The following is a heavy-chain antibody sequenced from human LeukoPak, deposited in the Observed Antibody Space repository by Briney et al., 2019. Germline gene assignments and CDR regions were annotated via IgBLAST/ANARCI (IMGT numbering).Heavy chain of an antibody. D-gene: IGHD2-15*01. Sequence: ASVKVSCKASGYTFTSYYMHWVRQAPGQGLEWMGIINPSGGSTSYAQKFQGRVTMTRDTSTSTVYMELSSLRSEDTAVYYFARDQGGYCSGGSCYGFDYWGQGTLVTVSS. V-gene: IGHV1-46*03. J-gene: IGHJ4*02. CDR1: GYTFTSYY. CDR2: INPSGGST. CDR3: ARDQGGYCSGGSCYGFDY.